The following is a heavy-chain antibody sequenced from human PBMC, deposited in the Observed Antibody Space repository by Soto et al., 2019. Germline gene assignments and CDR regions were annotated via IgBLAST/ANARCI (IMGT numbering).Heavy chain of an antibody. D-gene: IGHD2-2*02. J-gene: IGHJ4*02. CDR1: GYTFTVYY. CDR2: IIPIFNST. CDR3: AREGRGKKAGYNGLVSLGY. Sequence: QVQLVQSGAEVKKPGASVNVSCKASGYTFTVYYMHWVRQAPGHGLEWLGRIIPIFNSTKYAQSFQGRVTITADKSTSTASLELSSLRSDDTAVYYCAREGRGKKAGYNGLVSLGYWGQGTLVTVSS. V-gene: IGHV1-2*06.